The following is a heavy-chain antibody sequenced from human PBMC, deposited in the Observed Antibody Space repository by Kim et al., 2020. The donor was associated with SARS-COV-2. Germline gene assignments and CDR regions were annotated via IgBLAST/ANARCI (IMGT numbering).Heavy chain of an antibody. CDR2: IYYSGST. D-gene: IGHD5-18*01. CDR3: ARMVGIQLWPYFDY. V-gene: IGHV4-31*03. J-gene: IGHJ4*02. Sequence: SETLSLTCTVSGGSISSGGYYWSWIRQHPGKGLEWIGYIYYSGSTYYNPSLKSRVTISVDTSKNQFSLKLSSVTAADTAVYYCARMVGIQLWPYFDYWGQGTLVTVSS. CDR1: GGSISSGGYY.